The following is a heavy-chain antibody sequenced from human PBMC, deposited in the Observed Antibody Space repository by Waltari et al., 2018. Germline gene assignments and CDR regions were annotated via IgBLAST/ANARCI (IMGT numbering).Heavy chain of an antibody. CDR1: GYTFTHYA. J-gene: IGHJ5*02. Sequence: QVQLAQSGSELKKPGASVKIYCQAAGYTFTHYAIHWVRQAPGQGLELLGWITTNTGNPTYAQGFTGRFVFSLDTSVSTAYLQITSLKTEDSAVYYCAREVVPPHTIVVNWFDPWGQGTLVTVSS. V-gene: IGHV7-4-1*02. D-gene: IGHD2-2*01. CDR2: ITTNTGNP. CDR3: AREVVPPHTIVVNWFDP.